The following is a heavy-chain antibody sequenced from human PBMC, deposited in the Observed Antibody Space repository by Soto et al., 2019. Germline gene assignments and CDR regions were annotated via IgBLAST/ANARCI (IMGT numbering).Heavy chain of an antibody. CDR1: GGTFSSYA. Sequence: QVQLVQSGAEVKKPGSSVKVSCKASGGTFSSYAISWVRQAPGQGLEWMGGIIPISGTANYAQKFQGRVRITADESTSTAYMVLSSLRSEDTAVYYCARSQGSSTSLEIYYYYYHGMDVWSQGTTVTVSS. J-gene: IGHJ6*02. V-gene: IGHV1-69*01. CDR3: ARSQGSSTSLEIYYYYYHGMDV. CDR2: IIPISGTA. D-gene: IGHD2-2*01.